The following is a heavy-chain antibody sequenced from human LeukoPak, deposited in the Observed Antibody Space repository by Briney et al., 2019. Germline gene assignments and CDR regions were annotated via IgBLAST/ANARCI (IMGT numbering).Heavy chain of an antibody. D-gene: IGHD3-10*01. CDR1: GFTFNSYG. J-gene: IGHJ6*03. Sequence: GGSLRLSCAASGFTFNSYGVLWVRQTPGKGLEWVAFIRYDGSNKYYADSVKGRFTISRDNSKNTLYLQMNSLRAEDTAVYYCAKAGDYYSYMDVWGKGTTVTVSS. CDR2: IRYDGSNK. V-gene: IGHV3-30*02. CDR3: AKAGDYYSYMDV.